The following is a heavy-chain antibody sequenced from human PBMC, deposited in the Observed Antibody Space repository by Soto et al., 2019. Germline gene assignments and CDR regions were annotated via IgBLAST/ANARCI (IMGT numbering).Heavy chain of an antibody. V-gene: IGHV4-59*01. J-gene: IGHJ6*04. Sequence: SETLSLTCPFSGFSISSYYWSWIRQPPGKGLEWIGYIYYTGSTNYNPSLESRVTISLDTSKNQFSLNLRSVTAADTAVYYCARDLISIPGDVWGKGTTVTVSS. CDR3: ARDLISIPGDV. CDR1: GFSISSYY. CDR2: IYYTGST. D-gene: IGHD2-21*01.